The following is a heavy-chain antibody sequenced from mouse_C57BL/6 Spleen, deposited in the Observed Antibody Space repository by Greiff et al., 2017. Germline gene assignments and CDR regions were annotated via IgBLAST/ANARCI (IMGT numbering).Heavy chain of an antibody. D-gene: IGHD2-4*01. Sequence: EVHLVESGGDLVKPGGSLKLSCAASGFTFSSYGMSWVRQTPDKRLEWVATISSGGSYTYYPDSVKGRFTISRDNAKNTLYLQMSSLKSEDTAMYYCARPYDYDEDYAMDYWGQGTSVTVSS. CDR3: ARPYDYDEDYAMDY. J-gene: IGHJ4*01. CDR1: GFTFSSYG. V-gene: IGHV5-6*01. CDR2: ISSGGSYT.